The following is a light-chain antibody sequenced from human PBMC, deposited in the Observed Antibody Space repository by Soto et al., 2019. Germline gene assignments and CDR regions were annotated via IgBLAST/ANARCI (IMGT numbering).Light chain of an antibody. CDR3: QESYSNS. J-gene: IGKJ1*01. Sequence: DIQITHSPASLSASLGYIRTITCRASQYISTYLNWYQQKPGKAPKLLIYVASNLQSGVPSRFSGSGSGTDFTLTSSSLQPEDLATYYCQESYSNSFGE. CDR1: QYISTY. CDR2: VAS. V-gene: IGKV1-39*01.